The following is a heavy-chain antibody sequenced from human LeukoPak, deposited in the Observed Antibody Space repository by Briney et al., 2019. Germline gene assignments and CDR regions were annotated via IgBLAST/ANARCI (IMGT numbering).Heavy chain of an antibody. CDR1: GYSFTNYW. J-gene: IGHJ4*02. CDR2: INPGDSDT. D-gene: IGHD3-10*01. Sequence: GESLKISCQASGYSFTNYWVGWVRQKPGKGLEWVGIINPGDSDTRVSPSFQGQVTISADRSIDTAYLQWSSLKASDTAMYYCARRSYYYGSGSLDYWGQGTLVTVSS. CDR3: ARRSYYYGSGSLDY. V-gene: IGHV5-51*01.